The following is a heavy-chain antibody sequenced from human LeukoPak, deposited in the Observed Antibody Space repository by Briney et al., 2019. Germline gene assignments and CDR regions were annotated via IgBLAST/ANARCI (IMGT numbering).Heavy chain of an antibody. CDR1: GGSISSGSYY. CDR3: AREGGAMPKNDDAFDI. V-gene: IGHV4-61*02. D-gene: IGHD3-16*01. CDR2: IYTTGST. J-gene: IGHJ3*02. Sequence: PSETLSLTCTVSGGSISSGSYYWSWIRQPAGKGLEWIGRIYTTGSTNYNPSLKSRVTISVDTSKNQFSLKLSSVTAADTAVYYCAREGGAMPKNDDAFDIWGQGTMVTVSS.